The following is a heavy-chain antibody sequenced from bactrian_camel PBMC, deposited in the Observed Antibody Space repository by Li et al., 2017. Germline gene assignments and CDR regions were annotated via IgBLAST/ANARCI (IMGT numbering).Heavy chain of an antibody. V-gene: IGHV3S55*01. J-gene: IGHJ4*01. D-gene: IGHD7*01. CDR2: IDRAGNP. CDR1: GYTYGPYC. CDR3: AADFVNLQLARSYNY. Sequence: VQLVESGGGSVQAGGSLKLSCAVSGYTYGPYCMGWFRQAPGKEREGVAHIDRAGNPTYTYSVKDRFTISKDNDKNTQFLQMNSLEPEDTAMYYCAADFVNLQLARSYNYWGQGTQVTVS.